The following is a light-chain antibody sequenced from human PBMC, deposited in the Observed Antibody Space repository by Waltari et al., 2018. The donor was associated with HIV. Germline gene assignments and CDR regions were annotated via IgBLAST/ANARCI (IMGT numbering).Light chain of an antibody. Sequence: EFVLAQSPATLSLSPGERATLSCSARQSVSSFLAWYQQKAGQAHRLHIYDASIRAPGIPARFSGSGSGTDFTLTISRLEPEDVAVYYCQQRTNWPPGLSFGGGTKVEIK. CDR3: QQRTNWPPGLS. V-gene: IGKV3-11*01. J-gene: IGKJ4*01. CDR1: QSVSSF. CDR2: DAS.